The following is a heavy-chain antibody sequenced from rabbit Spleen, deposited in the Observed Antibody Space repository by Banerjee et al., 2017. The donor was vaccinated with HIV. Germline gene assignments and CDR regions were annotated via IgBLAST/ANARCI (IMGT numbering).Heavy chain of an antibody. Sequence: QSLEESGGELVKPGASLTLTCTASGGSTCSSSYMCWVRQAPGKGLEWIACIDTGSSGFTYFATWAKGRFSCSKTSSTTVTMQMTRLTAADTATYFCARDTGSSFSSYGMDLWGPGTLVTVS. J-gene: IGHJ6*01. CDR3: ARDTGSSFSSYGMDL. V-gene: IGHV1S40*01. CDR2: IDTGSSGFT. CDR1: GGSTCSSSY. D-gene: IGHD8-1*01.